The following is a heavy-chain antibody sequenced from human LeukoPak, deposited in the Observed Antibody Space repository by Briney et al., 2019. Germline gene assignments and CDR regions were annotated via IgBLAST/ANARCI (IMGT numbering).Heavy chain of an antibody. J-gene: IGHJ4*02. V-gene: IGHV3-33*01. Sequence: PGGSLRLSCAASRFTFSTYGIHWVRQAPGKGLEWVAVIWYDGSNKYYADSVKGRFTISRDDSQNTVYLQMDSLRAEDTAVYYCTTRLQHHFDYWGQGTQVTVSS. CDR2: IWYDGSNK. CDR1: RFTFSTYG. D-gene: IGHD2-15*01. CDR3: TTRLQHHFDY.